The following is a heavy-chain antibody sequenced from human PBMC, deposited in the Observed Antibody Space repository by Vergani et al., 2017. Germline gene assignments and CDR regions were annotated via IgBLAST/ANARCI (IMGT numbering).Heavy chain of an antibody. Sequence: QLQLQESGPGLVKPSATLSLTCSVSGASIRSSNYYWGWIRQPPGEGLEWIAIIYYSGSTYYNPSLKGRVTISVDTSKNQFSLKLSSVTAADTAVYFCAGHSTVEWLVKLGWIDPWGQGILVTVSS. CDR1: GASIRSSNYY. D-gene: IGHD6-19*01. CDR2: IYYSGST. J-gene: IGHJ5*02. CDR3: AGHSTVEWLVKLGWIDP. V-gene: IGHV4-39*01.